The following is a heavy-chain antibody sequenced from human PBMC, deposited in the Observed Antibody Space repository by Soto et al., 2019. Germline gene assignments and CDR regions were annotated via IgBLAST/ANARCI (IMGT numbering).Heavy chain of an antibody. Sequence: SETLSLTCTVSGGSISSGGYYWSWIRQHPGKGLEWIGYIYYSGSTYYNPSLKSRVTISVDTSKNQFSLKLSSVTAADTAVYYCARGLSARFGGRPNNWFDPWGQGTLVTVSS. CDR3: ARGLSARFGGRPNNWFDP. CDR1: GGSISSGGYY. V-gene: IGHV4-31*03. D-gene: IGHD3-10*01. CDR2: IYYSGST. J-gene: IGHJ5*02.